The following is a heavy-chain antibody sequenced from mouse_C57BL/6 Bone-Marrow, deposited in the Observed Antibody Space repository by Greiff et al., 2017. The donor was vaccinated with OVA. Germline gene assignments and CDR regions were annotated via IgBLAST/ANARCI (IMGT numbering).Heavy chain of an antibody. V-gene: IGHV2-2*01. CDR3: ARELGRDYAMDY. Sequence: VQLQQSGPGLVQPSQSLSITCTVSGFSLTSYGVHWVRQSPGKGLEWLGVIWSGGSTDYNAAFISRLSISKDNSKSQVFFKMNSLQADDTAIYYCARELGRDYAMDYWGQGTSVTVSS. J-gene: IGHJ4*01. CDR2: IWSGGST. CDR1: GFSLTSYG. D-gene: IGHD4-1*01.